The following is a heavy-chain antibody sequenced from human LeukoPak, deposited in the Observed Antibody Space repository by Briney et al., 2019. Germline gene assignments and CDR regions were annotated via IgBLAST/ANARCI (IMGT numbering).Heavy chain of an antibody. V-gene: IGHV1-46*02. D-gene: IGHD3-22*01. CDR1: GYTFNSSY. CDR3: ARAYYESSAYRHAVYFDY. Sequence: GASVKVSCKASGYTFNSSYMHWVRQAPGQGLEWMGIINPSDDSTRYAQNFQGRVTVTKDTSTNTVYMHLSSLSSDDTAVYYCARAYYESSAYRHAVYFDYWGQGTLVTVSS. J-gene: IGHJ4*02. CDR2: INPSDDST.